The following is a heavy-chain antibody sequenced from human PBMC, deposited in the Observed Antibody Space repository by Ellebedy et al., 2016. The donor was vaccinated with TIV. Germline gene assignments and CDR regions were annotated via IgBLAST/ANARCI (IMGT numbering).Heavy chain of an antibody. J-gene: IGHJ3*02. CDR3: ARETPNRAFDI. CDR2: IDQNGGEK. CDR1: GFTFSHYY. V-gene: IGHV3-7*01. D-gene: IGHD1-14*01. Sequence: GESLKISCAASGFTFSHYYMTWVRQAPGKGLEWVANIDQNGGEKSYVDSVKGRFTISRDNATNSLFLQMNSLRAEDTAVYYCARETPNRAFDIWGQGAMVTVSS.